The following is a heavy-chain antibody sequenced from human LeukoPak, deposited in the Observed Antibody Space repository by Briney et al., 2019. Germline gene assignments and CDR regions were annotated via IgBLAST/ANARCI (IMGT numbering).Heavy chain of an antibody. D-gene: IGHD2-2*01. CDR3: ARKIPSGPVDY. Sequence: GESLKISCKASGYSFTNNWIGWVRQMPGKGLEWMGIIYPANSDTKYTPSFQGHVTISADQSISTAYLQWDSLKASDTAIYYCARKIPSGPVDYWGQGSLVTVSS. CDR2: IYPANSDT. CDR1: GYSFTNNW. V-gene: IGHV5-51*01. J-gene: IGHJ4*02.